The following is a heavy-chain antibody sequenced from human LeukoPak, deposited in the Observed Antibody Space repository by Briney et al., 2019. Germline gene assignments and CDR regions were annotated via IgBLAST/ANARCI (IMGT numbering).Heavy chain of an antibody. CDR2: INSDDSRT. J-gene: IGHJ6*02. CDR1: GFTFSAFW. CDR3: ARGGGLDA. V-gene: IGHV3-74*01. Sequence: GGSLRLSCAASGFTFSAFWMHWVRQAPGKGLVWVSRINSDDSRTTYADSVKGRFTISRDNAKNSLYLQMSNLRAEDTAVYFCARGGGLDAWGQGATVTVSS. D-gene: IGHD3-16*01.